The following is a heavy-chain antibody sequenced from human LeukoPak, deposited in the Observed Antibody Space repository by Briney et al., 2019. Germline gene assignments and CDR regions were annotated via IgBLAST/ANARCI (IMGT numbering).Heavy chain of an antibody. J-gene: IGHJ4*02. V-gene: IGHV3-64D*09. CDR2: ISGDGDST. CDR3: VKGRYGSGSYFDY. Sequence: GGSLRLSCSASGFSFRSHAMYWVRQAPGEGLEYVSAISGDGDSTYYADSVKGRFTISRDNSKNTLYLQMSSLRAEDTAVYYCVKGRYGSGSYFDYWGQGTLVTVSS. CDR1: GFSFRSHA. D-gene: IGHD3-10*01.